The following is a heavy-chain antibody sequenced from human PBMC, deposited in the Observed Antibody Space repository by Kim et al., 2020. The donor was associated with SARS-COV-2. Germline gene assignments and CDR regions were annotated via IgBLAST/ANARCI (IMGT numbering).Heavy chain of an antibody. CDR3: ARDQAYYYDSSGYYSGYYYYYGMDV. J-gene: IGHJ6*02. CDR2: IYYSGST. D-gene: IGHD3-22*01. CDR1: GGSISSGGYY. Sequence: SETLSLTCTVSGGSISSGGYYWSWIRQHPGKGLEWIGYIYYSGSTYYNPSLKSRVTISVDTSKNQFSLKLSSVTAADTAVYYCARDQAYYYDSSGYYSGYYYYYGMDVWGQGTTVTVSS. V-gene: IGHV4-31*03.